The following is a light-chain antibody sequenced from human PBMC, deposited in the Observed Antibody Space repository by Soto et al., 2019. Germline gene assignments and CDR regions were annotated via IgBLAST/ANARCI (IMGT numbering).Light chain of an antibody. V-gene: IGLV2-14*01. CDR3: SAYTISSSLV. CDR2: EVS. J-gene: IGLJ1*01. Sequence: QSALTQPASVSGSPGQSITISCTGTSSDVGGYNYVSWYQQHPGKAPKLMIYEVSNRPSGVSLRFSGSRSGNMASLTISGLQAEDEADYFCSAYTISSSLVFGTGTKLTVL. CDR1: SSDVGGYNY.